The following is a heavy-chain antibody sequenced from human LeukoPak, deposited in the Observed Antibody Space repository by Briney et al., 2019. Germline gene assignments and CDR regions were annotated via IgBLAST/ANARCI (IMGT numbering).Heavy chain of an antibody. CDR2: IYYDGSNK. CDR1: GFTFSRNG. Sequence: GGSLRLSCAASGFTFSRNGMHWVRQAPGKGLEWVALIYYDGSNKYYADSVKGRFTISRDNSKNTLYLQMNSLRAEDTAVYYCARGIQLWLLNYWGQGTLVTVSS. V-gene: IGHV3-30*19. D-gene: IGHD5-18*01. CDR3: ARGIQLWLLNY. J-gene: IGHJ4*02.